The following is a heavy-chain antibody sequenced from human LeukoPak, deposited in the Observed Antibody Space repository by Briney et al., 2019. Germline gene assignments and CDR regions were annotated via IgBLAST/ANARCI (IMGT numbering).Heavy chain of an antibody. V-gene: IGHV4-59*12. CDR2: IYYTGNT. CDR1: GGSISYYY. CDR3: ARVRRLDSSSWYPASDP. J-gene: IGHJ5*02. D-gene: IGHD6-13*01. Sequence: SETLSLTCTVSGGSISYYYWNWIRQPPGKGLEWIGYIYYTGNTNYNPSLKSRVTISVDTSKNQFSLKLSSVTAADTAVYYCARVRRLDSSSWYPASDPWGQGTLVTVSS.